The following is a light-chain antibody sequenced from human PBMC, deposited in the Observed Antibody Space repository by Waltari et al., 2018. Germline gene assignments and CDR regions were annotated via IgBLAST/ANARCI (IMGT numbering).Light chain of an antibody. J-gene: IGLJ3*02. Sequence: SYDLTQPPSVSVYPGQTGTITCSGDKLGDKYVSWYQQKSGQSPALVIYQDNKRPSGIPERFSGSNSGNTATLTISGTQAMDEADYYCQAWDSSTGVFGGGTKLTVL. CDR3: QAWDSSTGV. CDR1: KLGDKY. V-gene: IGLV3-1*01. CDR2: QDN.